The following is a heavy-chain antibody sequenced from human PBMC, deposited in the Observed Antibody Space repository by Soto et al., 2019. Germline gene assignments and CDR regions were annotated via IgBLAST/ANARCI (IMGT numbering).Heavy chain of an antibody. CDR1: GGSISSGGYS. Sequence: SETLSLTCAVSGGSISSGGYSWSWIRQPPGKGLEWIGYIYHSGSTYYNPSLKSRVTISVDRSKDQFSLKLSSVTAADTAVYYCATYPSPPGLQGVYGMDVWGQGTTVTVSS. D-gene: IGHD3-16*01. V-gene: IGHV4-30-2*01. CDR2: IYHSGST. J-gene: IGHJ6*02. CDR3: ATYPSPPGLQGVYGMDV.